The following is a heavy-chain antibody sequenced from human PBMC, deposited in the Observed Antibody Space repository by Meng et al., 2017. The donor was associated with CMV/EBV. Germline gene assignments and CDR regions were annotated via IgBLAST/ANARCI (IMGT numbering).Heavy chain of an antibody. CDR2: ISSGGSYI. D-gene: IGHD3-3*01. CDR3: ARALSQRITIFEGISSHYYYGMDV. CDR1: GFTFSSYS. J-gene: IGHJ6*02. Sequence: GGSLRLSCAASGFTFSSYSMNWVRQAPGKGLEWVSSISSGGSYIYYADSVKGRFTISRDNAKNSLYLQMNSLRAEDTAVYYCARALSQRITIFEGISSHYYYGMDVWGQGTLVTVSS. V-gene: IGHV3-21*01.